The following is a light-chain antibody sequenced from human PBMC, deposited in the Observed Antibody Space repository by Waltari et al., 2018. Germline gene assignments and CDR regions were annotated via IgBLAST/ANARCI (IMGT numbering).Light chain of an antibody. Sequence: QSVLTQPPSVSAAPGPKVTISCPGTSSNVGDNFVSWYQHLPGTAPKLLIYDNNKRPSGIPGRFSGSKSGTSATLGITGLQTGDEAEYYCATWDSSLSKVFGGGTKLTVL. V-gene: IGLV1-51*01. CDR1: SSNVGDNF. CDR2: DNN. J-gene: IGLJ2*01. CDR3: ATWDSSLSKV.